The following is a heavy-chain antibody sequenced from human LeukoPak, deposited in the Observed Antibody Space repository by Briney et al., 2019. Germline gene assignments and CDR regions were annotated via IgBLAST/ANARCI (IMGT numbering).Heavy chain of an antibody. CDR2: IVVGSGNT. Sequence: SVKVSCKASGFTVTSSGKQWMRQARRQRHEWIGWIVVGSGNTNYAQKFQERVTITRHMSTSTAYMELSSLRSEDTAVYYCAASAGTVGAFDIWGQGTLVTVCS. CDR1: GFTVTSSG. J-gene: IGHJ3*02. CDR3: AASAGTVGAFDI. V-gene: IGHV1-58*02. D-gene: IGHD6-13*01.